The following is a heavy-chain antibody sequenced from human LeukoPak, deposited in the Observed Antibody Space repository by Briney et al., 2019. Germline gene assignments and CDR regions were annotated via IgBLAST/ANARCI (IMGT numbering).Heavy chain of an antibody. Sequence: QPGGSLRLSCAASGFGVTSNHMNWVRQAPGKGLEWVSIIYTGGTTHYADSLNDRFTISRDDSINTLYLQMNSLRAEDTAVYYCARDSSSYYFDYWGQGTLVTVSS. CDR3: ARDSSSYYFDY. J-gene: IGHJ4*02. CDR2: IYTGGTT. D-gene: IGHD6-6*01. V-gene: IGHV3-66*01. CDR1: GFGVTSNH.